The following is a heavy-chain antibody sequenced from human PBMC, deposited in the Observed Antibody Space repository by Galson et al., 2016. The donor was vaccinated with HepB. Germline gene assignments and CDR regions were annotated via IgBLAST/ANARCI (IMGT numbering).Heavy chain of an antibody. Sequence: SVKVSCKASGGISSNYGITWVRQAPGQGLEWMGAITPIYNTSNYAQNFRGRVTIIADESTNTVYMELSSLRSEDTAMYYCAREVRWSSGYFDYWGQGVLVTISS. J-gene: IGHJ4*02. D-gene: IGHD3-10*01. CDR3: AREVRWSSGYFDY. CDR2: ITPIYNTS. CDR1: GGISSNYG. V-gene: IGHV1-69*13.